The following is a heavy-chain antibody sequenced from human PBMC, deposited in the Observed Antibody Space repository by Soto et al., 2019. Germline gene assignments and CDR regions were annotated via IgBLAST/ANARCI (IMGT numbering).Heavy chain of an antibody. V-gene: IGHV3-23*01. Sequence: EVQLLESGGGLVQPGGSLRLSCAASGFTFSSYAMSWVRQAPGKGLEWVSAISGSGGSTYYADSVKGRFTISRDNSKNTLYLQMNSLRAEDTAVYYCAKVDRVLVATITWKGYYGMDVWGQGTTVTVSS. CDR2: ISGSGGST. D-gene: IGHD5-12*01. CDR1: GFTFSSYA. J-gene: IGHJ6*02. CDR3: AKVDRVLVATITWKGYYGMDV.